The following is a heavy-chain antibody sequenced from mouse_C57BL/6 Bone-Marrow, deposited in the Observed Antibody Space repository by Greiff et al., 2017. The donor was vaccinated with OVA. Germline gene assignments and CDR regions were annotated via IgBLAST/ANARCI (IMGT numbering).Heavy chain of an antibody. V-gene: IGHV2-2*01. J-gene: IGHJ4*01. CDR2: IWSGGST. Sequence: VKLVESGPGLVQPSQSLSITCTVSGFSLTSYGVHWVRQSPGKGLEWLGLIWSGGSTDYNAAFISRLSISKDNSKSPVFFKMNSLQADDTAIYYCARTKRAMDYWGQGTSVTVSS. CDR1: GFSLTSYG. CDR3: ARTKRAMDY.